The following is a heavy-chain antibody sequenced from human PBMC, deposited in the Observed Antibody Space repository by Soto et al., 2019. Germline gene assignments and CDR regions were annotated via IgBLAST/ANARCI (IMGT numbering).Heavy chain of an antibody. CDR3: ARSYSSSSFYYYYGMDV. CDR1: GFTFSSYA. D-gene: IGHD6-6*01. Sequence: GSLRLSCAASGFTFSSYAMSWVRQAPGKGLEWVSAISGSGGSTYYADSVKGRFTISRDNSKNTLYLQMNSLRAEDTAVYYCARSYSSSSFYYYYGMDVWGQGTTVTVSS. CDR2: ISGSGGST. V-gene: IGHV3-23*01. J-gene: IGHJ6*02.